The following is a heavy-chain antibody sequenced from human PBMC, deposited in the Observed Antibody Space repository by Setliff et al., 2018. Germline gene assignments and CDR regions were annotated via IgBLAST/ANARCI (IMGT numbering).Heavy chain of an antibody. CDR2: IYPGDSDT. Sequence: PGESLKISCKGSGYSFTSYWIGWVRQMPGKGLEWMGIIYPGDSDTRYSPSFQGQVTISADQSISTAYLQWSSLKASDTAIYYCTRHEDRNKCTSSSCYRENDAFDVWGQGAMVTVSS. V-gene: IGHV5-51*01. J-gene: IGHJ3*01. CDR1: GYSFTSYW. D-gene: IGHD2-2*01. CDR3: TRHEDRNKCTSSSCYRENDAFDV.